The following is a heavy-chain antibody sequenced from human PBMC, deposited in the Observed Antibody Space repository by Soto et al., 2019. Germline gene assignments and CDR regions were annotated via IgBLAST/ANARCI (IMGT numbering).Heavy chain of an antibody. CDR3: ARHTSSGWLERRYAFDI. D-gene: IGHD1-1*01. Sequence: SETLSLTCTVSGGSVSSSNYFWGWIRQPPGKGLEWIGSIYYGGSTYYNPSLKSRVTISVDTSKNQFSLKLSSVTAADTAVYYCARHTSSGWLERRYAFDIWGQGTMVTVSS. CDR2: IYYGGST. CDR1: GGSVSSSNYF. V-gene: IGHV4-39*01. J-gene: IGHJ3*02.